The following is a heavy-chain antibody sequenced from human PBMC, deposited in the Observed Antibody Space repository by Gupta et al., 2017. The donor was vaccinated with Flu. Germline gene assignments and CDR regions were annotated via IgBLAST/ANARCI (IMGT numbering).Heavy chain of an antibody. D-gene: IGHD6-19*01. J-gene: IGHJ4*02. CDR3: ARPEVEYSSGWGRLNY. CDR1: GGTFSTYA. CDR2: IIPIFGTA. V-gene: IGHV1-69*01. Sequence: QVQLVQSGAEVKKPGSSVKVSCKTSGGTFSTYAISWVRKAPGQGLEWMGGIIPIFGTANYAQKFQGRVTITADDSTSTGYMDLSSLRSEDTAVYYGARPEVEYSSGWGRLNYWGQGTLVTVSS.